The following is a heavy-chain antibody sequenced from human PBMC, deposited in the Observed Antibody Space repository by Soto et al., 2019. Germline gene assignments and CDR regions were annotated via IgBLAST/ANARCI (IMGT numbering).Heavy chain of an antibody. V-gene: IGHV3-30-3*01. J-gene: IGHJ6*01. D-gene: IGHD5-12*01. CDR1: VFTFSSYA. Sequence: QPVGSLRLSCASSVFTFSSYAMHCVRHSPGKWLEWVAVISYDGSNKYYADSVKGRFTISRDNSKNTLYLQMNSLRAEDTAVYYCARRTDRVAKYYYYYYGMDVWGQGTTVTVSS. CDR3: ARRTDRVAKYYYYYYGMDV. CDR2: ISYDGSNK.